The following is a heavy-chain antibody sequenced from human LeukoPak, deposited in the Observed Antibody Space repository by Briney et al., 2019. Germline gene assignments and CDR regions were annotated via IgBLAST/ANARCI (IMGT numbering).Heavy chain of an antibody. D-gene: IGHD6-13*01. V-gene: IGHV1-69*05. CDR3: AKNLWYSSSWKLGYMDV. J-gene: IGHJ6*03. CDR1: GGTFSSYA. Sequence: SVKVSCKASGGTFSSYAISWVRQAPGQGLEWMGGIIPIFGTANYAQKFQGRVTITTDESTSTAYMELSSLRSEDTAVYYCAKNLWYSSSWKLGYMDVWGKGTTVTVSS. CDR2: IIPIFGTA.